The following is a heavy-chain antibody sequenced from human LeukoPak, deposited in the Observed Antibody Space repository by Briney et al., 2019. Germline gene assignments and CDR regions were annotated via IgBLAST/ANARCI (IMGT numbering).Heavy chain of an antibody. CDR3: ARHEAEMATILGGY. Sequence: PSETLSLTCTVSGGSISSSSYYWGWIRQPPGKGLEWIGSIYYSGSTYYNPSLKSRVTISVDTSKNQFSLKLSSVTAADTAVYYCARHEAEMATILGGYWGQGTLVTVSS. CDR1: GGSISSSSYY. V-gene: IGHV4-39*01. CDR2: IYYSGST. J-gene: IGHJ4*02. D-gene: IGHD5-24*01.